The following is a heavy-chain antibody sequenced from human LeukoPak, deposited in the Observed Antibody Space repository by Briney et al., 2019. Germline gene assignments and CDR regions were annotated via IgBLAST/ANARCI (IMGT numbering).Heavy chain of an antibody. CDR3: ARDCYGDYCSDY. V-gene: IGHV3-21*01. Sequence: GGSLRLSCAASGFTFSSYSMDWVRQAPGKGLEWVSSISSSSSYIYYADSVKGRFTISRDNAKNSLYLQMNSLRAEDTAVYYCARDCYGDYCSDYWGQGTLVTVSS. D-gene: IGHD4-17*01. CDR1: GFTFSSYS. CDR2: ISSSSSYI. J-gene: IGHJ4*02.